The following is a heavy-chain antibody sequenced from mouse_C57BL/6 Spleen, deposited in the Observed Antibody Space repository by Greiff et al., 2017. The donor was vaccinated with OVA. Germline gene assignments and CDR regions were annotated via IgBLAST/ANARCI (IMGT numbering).Heavy chain of an antibody. CDR2: IYPGDGDT. CDR3: ARDPEGYYFDY. Sequence: VKLQESGPELVKPGASVKISCKASGYAFSSSWMNWVKQRPGKGLEWIGRIYPGDGDTNYNGKFKGKATLTADKSSSTAYMQLSSLTSEDSAVYFCARDPEGYYFDYWGQGTTLTVSS. CDR1: GYAFSSSW. J-gene: IGHJ2*01. V-gene: IGHV1-82*01.